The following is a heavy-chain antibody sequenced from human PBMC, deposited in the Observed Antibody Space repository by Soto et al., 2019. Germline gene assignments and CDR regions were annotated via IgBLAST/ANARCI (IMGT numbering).Heavy chain of an antibody. J-gene: IGHJ4*02. CDR3: ARGFGWLDY. Sequence: VQLVESGGGLVQPGGSLRLSFAASGFPVSSDYMTWVRQAPGKGLEYVSAISSNGGSTYYANSVKGRFTISRDNSKNTLYLQMGGRRAEDMAVYYCARGFGWLDYWGQGTLVTVSS. CDR2: ISSNGGST. D-gene: IGHD6-19*01. V-gene: IGHV3-64*01. CDR1: GFPVSSDY.